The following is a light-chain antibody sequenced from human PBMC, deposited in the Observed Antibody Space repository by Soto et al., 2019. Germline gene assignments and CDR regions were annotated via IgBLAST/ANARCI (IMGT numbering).Light chain of an antibody. Sequence: EIVLTQSPDTLSLSPGERATLSCRASQSVNNALAWYQQKPGQAPRLLIYDASNRATGIPARFSGSGSGTDFTLTISSLEPEDYAVYYCQHRRSWPLTFGGGTKVEIE. CDR2: DAS. CDR1: QSVNNA. V-gene: IGKV3-11*01. J-gene: IGKJ4*01. CDR3: QHRRSWPLT.